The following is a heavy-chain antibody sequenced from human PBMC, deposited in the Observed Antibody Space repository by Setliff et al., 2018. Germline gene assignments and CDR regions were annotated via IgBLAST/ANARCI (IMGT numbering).Heavy chain of an antibody. Sequence: SETLSLTCNVYGGSFDTYYWSWIRQPPGKGLEWFGEINQSGSGDYNPSFKGRVTISVDTSKKQFSLTLTSVTAADTALYYCRQAVVGRDVFDIWGRGTVVTVSS. CDR1: GGSFDTYY. CDR3: RQAVVGRDVFDI. D-gene: IGHD1-1*01. V-gene: IGHV4-34*01. CDR2: INQSGSG. J-gene: IGHJ3*02.